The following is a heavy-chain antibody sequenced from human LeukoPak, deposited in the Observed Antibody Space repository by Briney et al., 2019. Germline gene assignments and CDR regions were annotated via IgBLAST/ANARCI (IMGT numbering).Heavy chain of an antibody. V-gene: IGHV4-59*08. Sequence: PSETLSLTCAVSGGSMNSYYWTWIRQPPGKGLEWIGGVSSTGATNYNPSLKSRLTMSLDTSQKQFALRLTTVTAADTVVYYCVGQQDYGDLVFDYWGQGTLVTVSS. CDR2: VSSTGAT. CDR1: GGSMNSYY. D-gene: IGHD4-17*01. CDR3: VGQQDYGDLVFDY. J-gene: IGHJ4*02.